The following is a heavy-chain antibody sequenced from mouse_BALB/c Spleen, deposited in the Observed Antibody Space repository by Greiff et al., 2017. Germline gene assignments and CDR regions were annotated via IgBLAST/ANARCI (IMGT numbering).Heavy chain of an antibody. D-gene: IGHD2-10*02. CDR1: GYSITSDYA. CDR2: ISYSGST. J-gene: IGHJ4*01. Sequence: DVKLVESGPGLVKPSQSLSLTCTVTGYSITSDYAWNWIRQFPGNKLEWMGYISYSGSTSYNPSLKSRISITRDTSKNQFFLQLNSVTTEDTATYYCARQEYGNYFYAMDYWGQGTSVTVSS. V-gene: IGHV3-2*02. CDR3: ARQEYGNYFYAMDY.